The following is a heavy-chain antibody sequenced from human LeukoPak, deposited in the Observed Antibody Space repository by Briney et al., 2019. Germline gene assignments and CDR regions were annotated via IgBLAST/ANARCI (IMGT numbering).Heavy chain of an antibody. V-gene: IGHV4-39*07. D-gene: IGHD5-12*01. J-gene: IGHJ4*02. Sequence: SETLSLTCNVSGDAVINNHYYWGWIRQSPGKGLEWIANIFYSGALFSRGDTYYNPSLKSRVTISVDTSKNQFFLKVRSVTAADTAVYYCASWRGYRGYDYGFDYWGQGTLVTVSS. CDR1: GDAVINNHYY. CDR3: ASWRGYRGYDYGFDY. CDR2: IFYSGALFSRGDT.